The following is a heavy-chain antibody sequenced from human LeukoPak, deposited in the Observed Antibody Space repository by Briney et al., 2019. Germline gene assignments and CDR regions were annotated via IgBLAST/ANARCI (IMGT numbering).Heavy chain of an antibody. CDR2: IIPIFGTA. J-gene: IGHJ5*02. D-gene: IGHD3-22*01. Sequence: SVKVSCKASGGTFSSYAISWVRQAPGQGLEWIGGIIPIFGTANYAQKFQGRVTFTTDESTSTAYMELSSLRSEDTAVYYCASTYDSSGYYSPSWFDPWGQGTLVTVSS. CDR1: GGTFSSYA. V-gene: IGHV1-69*05. CDR3: ASTYDSSGYYSPSWFDP.